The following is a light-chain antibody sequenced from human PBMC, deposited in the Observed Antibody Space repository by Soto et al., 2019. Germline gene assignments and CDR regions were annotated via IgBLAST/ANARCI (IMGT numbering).Light chain of an antibody. J-gene: IGKJ2*01. CDR3: QQYNMWPHT. CDR1: QSVSSK. CDR2: GAF. V-gene: IGKV3-15*01. Sequence: EIVMTQSPATLSVSPGERVTLSCRASQSVSSKLAWFQQKPGQAPRLLIYGAFTRATGIPTMFSGSGSETEFTLTISSLQSEDFAVYYCQQYNMWPHTFGQGTKLEIK.